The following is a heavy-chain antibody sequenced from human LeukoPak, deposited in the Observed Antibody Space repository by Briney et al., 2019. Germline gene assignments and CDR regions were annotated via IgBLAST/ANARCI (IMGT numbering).Heavy chain of an antibody. CDR3: AKETYSSGWYPYFDY. CDR1: GFTFSSYA. CDR2: ISGSGGST. Sequence: PGGSLRLSCVASGFTFSSYAMSWVRQAPGKGLEWVSGISGSGGSTYYADSVKGRFTISRDNSKNTLFLQMNGLRAEDTAVYYCAKETYSSGWYPYFDYWGQGTLVTVSS. D-gene: IGHD6-19*01. J-gene: IGHJ4*02. V-gene: IGHV3-23*01.